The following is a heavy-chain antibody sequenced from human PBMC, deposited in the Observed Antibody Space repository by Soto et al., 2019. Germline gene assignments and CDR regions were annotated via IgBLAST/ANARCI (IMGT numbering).Heavy chain of an antibody. J-gene: IGHJ3*02. D-gene: IGHD6-13*01. V-gene: IGHV5-51*01. CDR2: IYPGDSDT. Sequence: GDSLKISCKGYGYSFTSYLIGWVRQMPGKGLEWMGIIYPGDSDTRYSPSFQGQVTISADKSISTAYLQWSSLKASDTAMYYCAVLPGIAAAGTGYDAFDIWGQGTMVTVSS. CDR3: AVLPGIAAAGTGYDAFDI. CDR1: GYSFTSYL.